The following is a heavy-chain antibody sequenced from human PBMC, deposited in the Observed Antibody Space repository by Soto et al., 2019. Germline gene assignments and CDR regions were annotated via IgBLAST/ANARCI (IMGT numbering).Heavy chain of an antibody. Sequence: SETLSLTCAVYGGSFSGYYWSWIRQPPGKGLEWIGEINHSGSTNYNPSLKSRVTISVDTSKNQFSLKLSSVTAADTAVYYCAREKGIAAAGTIDYWGQGTLVTVSS. CDR2: INHSGST. J-gene: IGHJ4*02. V-gene: IGHV4-34*01. CDR3: AREKGIAAAGTIDY. D-gene: IGHD6-13*01. CDR1: GGSFSGYY.